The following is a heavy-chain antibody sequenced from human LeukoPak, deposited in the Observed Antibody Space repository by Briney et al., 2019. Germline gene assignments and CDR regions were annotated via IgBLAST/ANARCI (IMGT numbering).Heavy chain of an antibody. CDR2: IYYSGST. CDR3: ARHKRDHYDSSDDAFDI. J-gene: IGHJ3*02. V-gene: IGHV4-59*08. D-gene: IGHD3-22*01. CDR1: GGSISSYY. Sequence: SETLSLTCTVSGGSISSYYWSWIRQPPGKGLEWIGYIYYSGSTNYNPSLKSRVTISVDTSKNQFSLKLSSVTAADTAVYYCARHKRDHYDSSDDAFDIWGQGTMVTVSS.